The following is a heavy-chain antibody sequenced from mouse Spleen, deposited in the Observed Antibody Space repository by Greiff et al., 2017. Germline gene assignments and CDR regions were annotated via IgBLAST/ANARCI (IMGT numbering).Heavy chain of an antibody. CDR2: ISYDGSN. V-gene: IGHV3-6*01. CDR1: GYSITSGYY. D-gene: IGHD3-3*01. CDR3: AGGRDAMDY. J-gene: IGHJ4*01. Sequence: EVKLMESGPGLVKPSQSLSLTCSVTGYSITSGYYWNWIRQFPGNKLEWMGYISYDGSNNYNPSLKNRISITRDTSKNQFFLKLNSVTTEDTATYYCAGGRDAMDYWGQGTSVTVSS.